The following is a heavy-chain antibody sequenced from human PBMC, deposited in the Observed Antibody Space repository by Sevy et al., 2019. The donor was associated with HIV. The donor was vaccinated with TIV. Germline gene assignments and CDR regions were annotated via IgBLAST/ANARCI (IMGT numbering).Heavy chain of an antibody. CDR1: GFSFSNAW. Sequence: GGSLRLSCAASGFSFSNAWMSWVRQAPGKGLEWVGRIRSKTGGGTTDFAAFAKGKFTISRDDSKDTLYLQINSLKTADTAVYYWTTDHRREGIVVVPFEYWGQGTLVTVSS. CDR3: TTDHRREGIVVVPFEY. J-gene: IGHJ4*02. D-gene: IGHD3-22*01. V-gene: IGHV3-15*01. CDR2: IRSKTGGGTT.